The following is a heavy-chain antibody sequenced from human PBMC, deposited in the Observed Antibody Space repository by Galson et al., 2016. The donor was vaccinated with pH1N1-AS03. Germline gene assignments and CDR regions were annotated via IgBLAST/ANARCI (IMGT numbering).Heavy chain of an antibody. V-gene: IGHV3-9*01. CDR2: ISWNSNKI. J-gene: IGHJ3*02. Sequence: SLRLSCAVSGFRFDDYAMHWVRQAPGKGLEWVSSISWNSNKIDYADSVKGRFTTSRDSAKNSLNLQMNSLSAEDTALYYCIKGGAASADFFDIWGKGIMVTFAS. D-gene: IGHD3/OR15-3a*01. CDR1: GFRFDDYA. CDR3: IKGGAASADFFDI.